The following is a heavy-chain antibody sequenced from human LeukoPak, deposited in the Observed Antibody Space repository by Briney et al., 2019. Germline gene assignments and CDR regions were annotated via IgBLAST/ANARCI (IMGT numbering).Heavy chain of an antibody. CDR1: GYTLTELS. CDR2: FDPEDGET. CDR3: ATGGVDTAMVTGVY. Sequence: ASVKVSCKVSGYTLTELSMHWVRQAPGKGLEWMGGFDPEDGETIYAQKFQGRVTMTEDTSTDTAYMELSSLRSEDTVVYYCATGGVDTAMVTGVYWGQGTLVTVSS. J-gene: IGHJ4*02. V-gene: IGHV1-24*01. D-gene: IGHD5-18*01.